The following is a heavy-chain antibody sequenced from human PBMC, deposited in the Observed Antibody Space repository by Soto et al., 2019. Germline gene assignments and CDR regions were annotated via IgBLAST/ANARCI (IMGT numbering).Heavy chain of an antibody. V-gene: IGHV1-8*01. D-gene: IGHD3-22*01. CDR1: GCTFTSYD. Sequence: QVQLVQSGAEVKKPGASVKVSCKASGCTFTSYDINWVRQATGQGLEWMGWMNPNSGNTGYAQKFHGRVTMTRNTSKSTAHMELSSLRSQDEGLDYCARCEITMIVACYYWGQGPLVTVSS. CDR2: MNPNSGNT. J-gene: IGHJ4*02. CDR3: ARCEITMIVACYY.